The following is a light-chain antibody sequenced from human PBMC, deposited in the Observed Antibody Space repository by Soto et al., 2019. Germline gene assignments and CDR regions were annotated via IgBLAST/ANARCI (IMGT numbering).Light chain of an antibody. V-gene: IGKV1-5*01. CDR3: QQYIGLWT. CDR2: GAS. CDR1: QSISSW. J-gene: IGKJ1*01. Sequence: DIQMTQSPSTLSASVGDRVTITCRASQSISSWLAWYQQKPGKAPHLLIYGASSLQSGVPSRFSGSGSGTEFTLSISSLQPDDLGTYYCQQYIGLWTFGQGTKVDI.